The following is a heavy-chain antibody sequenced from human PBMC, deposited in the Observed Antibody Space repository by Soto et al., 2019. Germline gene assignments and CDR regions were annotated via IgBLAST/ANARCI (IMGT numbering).Heavy chain of an antibody. Sequence: QVQLVESGGGVVQPGRSLRLSCAASGFTFSSYGMHWVRQAPGKGLEWVAVISYDGSNKYYADSVKGRFTISRDNSKNTLYLQMNSLRAEDTAVYYCAKDRRDFRDGMDVWGQGTTVTVSS. CDR1: GFTFSSYG. J-gene: IGHJ6*02. V-gene: IGHV3-30*18. CDR2: ISYDGSNK. CDR3: AKDRRDFRDGMDV. D-gene: IGHD3-10*01.